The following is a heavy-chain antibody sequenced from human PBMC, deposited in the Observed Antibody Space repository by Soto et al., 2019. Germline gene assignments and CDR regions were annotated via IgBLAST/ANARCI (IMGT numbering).Heavy chain of an antibody. Sequence: GGSLRLSCAASGFTFTNALINWVRQAPGKGLEWVGRKSKTDGGTTDYAEPVKGRFAISRDDSNNMVYLQMNSLKIEDTAVYYCTTDSYSTIIIVRFDYWGHGTLVTVSS. J-gene: IGHJ4*01. CDR1: GFTFTNAL. CDR2: KSKTDGGTT. CDR3: TTDSYSTIIIVRFDY. V-gene: IGHV3-15*07. D-gene: IGHD3-22*01.